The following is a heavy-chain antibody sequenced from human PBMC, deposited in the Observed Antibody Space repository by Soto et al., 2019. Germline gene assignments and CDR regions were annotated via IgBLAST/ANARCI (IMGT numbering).Heavy chain of an antibody. CDR2: IWYDGSNK. CDR1: GFTFSNYG. J-gene: IGHJ4*02. V-gene: IGHV3-33*01. D-gene: IGHD3-16*01. Sequence: VQLVESGGGVVQPGRPLRLSCTTSGFTFSNYGFHWARQAPGKGLEWVAVIWYDGSNKYYTESVKGRFTISRDDSKNTLYLQMNSLRAEDTAVYYCARDLGHFDRGGSYFDYWGQGTLVTVSS. CDR3: ARDLGHFDRGGSYFDY.